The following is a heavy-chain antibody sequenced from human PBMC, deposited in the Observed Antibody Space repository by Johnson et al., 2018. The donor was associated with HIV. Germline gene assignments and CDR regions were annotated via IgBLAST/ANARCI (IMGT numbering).Heavy chain of an antibody. V-gene: IGHV3-13*01. CDR3: ARASYNSSSWTWDVFDI. CDR1: GFTFSSYG. Sequence: VQLVESGGGVVQPGGSLRLSCAASGFTFSSYGMHWVRQPTGQGLEWVSGMGTAGDRHYADSVNGRFTVSRENAKNSLYLRMNSLRAGDTAMYYCARASYNSSSWTWDVFDIWGQGTMVTVSS. CDR2: MGTAGDR. J-gene: IGHJ3*02. D-gene: IGHD6-13*01.